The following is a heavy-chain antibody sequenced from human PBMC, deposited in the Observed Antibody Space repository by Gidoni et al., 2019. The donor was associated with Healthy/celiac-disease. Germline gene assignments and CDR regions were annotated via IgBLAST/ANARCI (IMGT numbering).Heavy chain of an antibody. D-gene: IGHD3-10*01. V-gene: IGHV1-69*01. J-gene: IGHJ4*02. Sequence: IIPIFGTANYAQKFQGRVTITADESTSTAYMELSSLRSEDTAVYYCARVEYYYGSGSYYKGYYFDYWGQGTLVTVSS. CDR2: IIPIFGTA. CDR3: ARVEYYYGSGSYYKGYYFDY.